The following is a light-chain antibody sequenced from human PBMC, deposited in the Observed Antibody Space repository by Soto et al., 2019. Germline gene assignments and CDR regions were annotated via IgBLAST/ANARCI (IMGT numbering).Light chain of an antibody. CDR2: EGS. V-gene: IGLV2-23*01. Sequence: QSALTQPASVSGSPGQSITISCTGTSSDVGSYNLVSWYQQHPGKAPNLMIYEGSKRPSGVSNRFSGSKSGNTASLTISGLQAEDEADYYCCSYAGSPYVFGTGTKLTVL. CDR1: SSDVGSYNL. CDR3: CSYAGSPYV. J-gene: IGLJ1*01.